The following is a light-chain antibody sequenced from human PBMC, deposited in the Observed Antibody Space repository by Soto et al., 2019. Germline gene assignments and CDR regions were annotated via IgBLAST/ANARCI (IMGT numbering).Light chain of an antibody. J-gene: IGKJ4*01. CDR2: GAS. CDR1: QSVSNY. Sequence: EIVFTPSPGTLSLSPGERATLSRRASQSVSNYVAWYQHKPGQAPRLLIYGASTRATGIPARFSGSGSGTEFTLTISSLQSEDFAVYYCQQYNNWPPLTFGGGTKVDI. CDR3: QQYNNWPPLT. V-gene: IGKV3-15*01.